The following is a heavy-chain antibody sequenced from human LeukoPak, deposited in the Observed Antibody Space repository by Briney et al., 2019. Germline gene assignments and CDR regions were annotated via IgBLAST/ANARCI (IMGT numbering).Heavy chain of an antibody. V-gene: IGHV4-39*07. CDR2: IYYSGST. J-gene: IGHJ6*03. D-gene: IGHD3-22*01. Sequence: PLETLSLTCTVSGGSISSSSYYWGWIRQPPGKGLEWIGSIYYSGSTYYNPSLKSRVTISVDTSKNQFSLKLSSVTAADTAVYYCARDHRQYYYGSSGSDMDVWGKGTTVTVSS. CDR1: GGSISSSSYY. CDR3: ARDHRQYYYGSSGSDMDV.